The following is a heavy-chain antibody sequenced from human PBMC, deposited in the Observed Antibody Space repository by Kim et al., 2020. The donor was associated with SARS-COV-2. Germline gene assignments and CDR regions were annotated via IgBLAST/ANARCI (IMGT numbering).Heavy chain of an antibody. J-gene: IGHJ4*01. V-gene: IGHV5-10-1*01. Sequence: GESLKISCKASGYTFTDYWISWVRQMTGKGLEWMGSVDPDDSSTRYNPSFQGHVTLSADKSITTADVQWNNVQASERARYYCLRHISHRSGSQIGFDYWG. D-gene: IGHD6-25*01. CDR2: VDPDDSST. CDR3: LRHISHRSGSQIGFDY. CDR1: GYTFTDYW.